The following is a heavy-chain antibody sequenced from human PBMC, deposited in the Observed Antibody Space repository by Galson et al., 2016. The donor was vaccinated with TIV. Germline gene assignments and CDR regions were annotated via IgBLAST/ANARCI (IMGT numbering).Heavy chain of an antibody. CDR2: ISGYNGNR. Sequence: SVKVSCKASGFTLSSYSVNWVRQAPGQGLQWMGYISGYNGNRNSAQKYQGRLSVTADTSTNTAFLEPRRLTSDDTAVYYCARMHKKTFDFWSGYDNQFTMDVWGKGASVTVAS. D-gene: IGHD3-3*01. CDR3: ARMHKKTFDFWSGYDNQFTMDV. V-gene: IGHV1-18*01. CDR1: GFTLSSYS. J-gene: IGHJ6*04.